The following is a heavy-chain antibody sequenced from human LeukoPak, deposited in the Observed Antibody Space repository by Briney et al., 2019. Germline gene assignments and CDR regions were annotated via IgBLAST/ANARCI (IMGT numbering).Heavy chain of an antibody. V-gene: IGHV1-69*13. CDR1: GGTFSSYA. CDR3: ARSLYARRNYYDTSGSPYYYYGMDV. J-gene: IGHJ6*02. Sequence: SVKVSCKASGGTFSSYALSWVRQAPGQGLEWMGGIIPIFGTANYAQKFQGRVTITADESTSTAYMELSSLRSEDTAVYYCARSLYARRNYYDTSGSPYYYYGMDVWGQGTTVTVSS. D-gene: IGHD3-22*01. CDR2: IIPIFGTA.